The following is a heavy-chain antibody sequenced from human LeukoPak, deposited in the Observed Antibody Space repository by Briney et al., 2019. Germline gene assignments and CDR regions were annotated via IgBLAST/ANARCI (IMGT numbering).Heavy chain of an antibody. Sequence: PSGTLSLTCAVSGASISSSYWWSWIRQPPGKGLEWIGEVYHSGGAKYNPSLESRVTLSLDKSKNQLSLKLSSVTAADTAVYYCARDLRGMVDYWGQGTLVTVSS. V-gene: IGHV4-4*02. CDR1: GASISSSYW. CDR3: ARDLRGMVDY. D-gene: IGHD3-16*01. CDR2: VYHSGGA. J-gene: IGHJ4*02.